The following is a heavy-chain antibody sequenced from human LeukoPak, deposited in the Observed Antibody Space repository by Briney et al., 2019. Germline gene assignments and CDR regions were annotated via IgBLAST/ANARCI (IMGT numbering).Heavy chain of an antibody. CDR2: ISAYNGNT. V-gene: IGHV1-18*01. J-gene: IGHJ6*02. CDR1: GYTFTSYG. D-gene: IGHD3-22*01. CDR3: ARVPSYDRSSYYYYGMDV. Sequence: GASVKVSCKASGYTFTSYGITWVRQAPGQGLEWMGWISAYNGNTNYAQKLQGRVTMTTDTSTSTAYMELRSLRSDDTAVYYCARVPSYDRSSYYYYGMDVWGQGTTVTVSS.